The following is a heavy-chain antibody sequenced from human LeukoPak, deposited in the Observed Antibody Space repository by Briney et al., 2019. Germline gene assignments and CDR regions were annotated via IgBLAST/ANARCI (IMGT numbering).Heavy chain of an antibody. D-gene: IGHD2-8*01. J-gene: IGHJ4*02. Sequence: SETLSLTCTVSGDSISSGSYFWSWIRQPAGKGLEWIGRIYTSGSTDYNPSLKSRLTISRDTSKNQFSLKLSSVTAADTAVYYCARGSCTNGVCYHLYYFDYWGQGTLVTVSS. V-gene: IGHV4-61*02. CDR1: GDSISSGSYF. CDR2: IYTSGST. CDR3: ARGSCTNGVCYHLYYFDY.